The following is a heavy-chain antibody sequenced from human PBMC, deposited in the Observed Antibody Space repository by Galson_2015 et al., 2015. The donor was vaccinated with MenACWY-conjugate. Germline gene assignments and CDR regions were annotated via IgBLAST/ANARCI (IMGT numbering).Heavy chain of an antibody. CDR2: IIAGNGNT. J-gene: IGHJ1*01. V-gene: IGHV1-3*01. CDR3: ARNFYASNGYYNS. CDR1: EDTFTNYA. Sequence: SVKVSCKASEDTFTNYAIHWVRQAPGQGLEWMGWIIAGNGNTKSSQHFQGRLTITRDTSANTIYMDLSSLRSEDTAVYYCARNFYASNGYYNSWGQGTLVTVPS. D-gene: IGHD3-9*01.